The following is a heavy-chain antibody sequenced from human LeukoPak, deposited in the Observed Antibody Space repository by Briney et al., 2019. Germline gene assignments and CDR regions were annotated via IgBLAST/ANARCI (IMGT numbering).Heavy chain of an antibody. CDR3: ASGGEKNYYDSRGFSTQFDY. J-gene: IGHJ4*02. V-gene: IGHV4-34*01. CDR2: INHSGST. Sequence: SETLSLTCAVYGGSFSGYYWSWIRQPPGKGLEWIGEINHSGSTNYNPSLKSRVTISVDTSKNQFSLQLSSVTAADTAVYYCASGGEKNYYDSRGFSTQFDYWGQGTLVTVSS. D-gene: IGHD3-22*01. CDR1: GGSFSGYY.